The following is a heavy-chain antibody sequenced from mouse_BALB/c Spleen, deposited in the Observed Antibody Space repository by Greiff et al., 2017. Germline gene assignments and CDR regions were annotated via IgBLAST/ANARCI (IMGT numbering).Heavy chain of an antibody. CDR2: IDPANGNT. J-gene: IGHJ4*01. Sequence: VQLQQSGAELVKPGASVKLSCTASGFNFKDTYMHWVKQRPEQGLEWIGRIDPANGNTKYDPKFQGKATITVDTSSNTAYLQLRSLTSEDTAVYYCAREYGEGSMDYWGQGTSVTVSS. V-gene: IGHV14-3*02. CDR1: GFNFKDTY. D-gene: IGHD2-10*02. CDR3: AREYGEGSMDY.